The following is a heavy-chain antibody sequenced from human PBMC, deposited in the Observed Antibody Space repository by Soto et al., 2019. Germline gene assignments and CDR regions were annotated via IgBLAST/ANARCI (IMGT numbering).Heavy chain of an antibody. V-gene: IGHV3-30*18. CDR2: ISYDGSNK. D-gene: IGHD3-3*01. CDR3: AKDGHPYYNFWQQYYYYYGIDV. J-gene: IGHJ6*01. Sequence: AQSKGLEWVAVISYDGSNKYYADSVKGRFTISRDNSKNTLYLQMNSLRAEDTAVYYCAKDGHPYYNFWQQYYYYYGIDVRAEPPTVT.